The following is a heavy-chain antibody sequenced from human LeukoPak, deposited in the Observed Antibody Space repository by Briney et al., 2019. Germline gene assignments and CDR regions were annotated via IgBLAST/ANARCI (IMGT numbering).Heavy chain of an antibody. D-gene: IGHD2-2*01. J-gene: IGHJ3*02. Sequence: GGSLKLSCAASGFTFSGSAMHWVRQASGKGLEWVGRIRSKANSYATAYAASVKGRFTISRDDSKNTAYLQMNSLKTEDTAVYYCTGRYCSSTSCLDAFDIWGQGTMVTVSS. CDR1: GFTFSGSA. CDR2: IRSKANSYAT. CDR3: TGRYCSSTSCLDAFDI. V-gene: IGHV3-73*01.